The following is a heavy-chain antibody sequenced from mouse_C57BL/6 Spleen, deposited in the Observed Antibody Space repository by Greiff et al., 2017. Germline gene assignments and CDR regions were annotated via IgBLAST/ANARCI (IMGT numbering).Heavy chain of an antibody. D-gene: IGHD3-2*02. CDR2: IDPSDSYT. J-gene: IGHJ2*01. CDR3: ARVETAQTDY. V-gene: IGHV1-50*01. Sequence: QVQLQQPGAEFVKPGASVKLSCKASGYTFTSYWMQWVKQRPGQGLEWIGEIDPSDSYTYYKQKVKGKVTLTVATSATTAYMQRGGLTSEDSAVYYWARVETAQTDYWGQGTTLTVSS. CDR1: GYTFTSYW.